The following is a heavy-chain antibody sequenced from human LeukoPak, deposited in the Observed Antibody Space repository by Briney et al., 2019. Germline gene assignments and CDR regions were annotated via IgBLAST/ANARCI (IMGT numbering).Heavy chain of an antibody. V-gene: IGHV3-7*03. Sequence: PGGSLRLSCAGSGFTFSNYWMNWVRQAPGKGLEWVANIKQDGSEKYYVDSVKGRFTISRDNAKNSLFLQMNSLRAEDTAVYYCVRAMDVWGQGTTVTVSS. J-gene: IGHJ6*02. CDR2: IKQDGSEK. CDR1: GFTFSNYW. CDR3: VRAMDV.